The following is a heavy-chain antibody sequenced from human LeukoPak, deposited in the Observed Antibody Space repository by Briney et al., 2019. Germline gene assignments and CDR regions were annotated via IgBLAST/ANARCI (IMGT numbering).Heavy chain of an antibody. J-gene: IGHJ6*02. CDR1: GFTFSNAW. D-gene: IGHD6-6*01. CDR3: SSSSSPYYYYCGMDV. CDR2: IKSKTDGGTT. Sequence: PGGSLRLSCAASGFTFSNAWMSWVRQAPGKGLEWVGRIKSKTDGGTTDYAAPVKGRFTISRDDSKNTLYLQMNSLKTEDTAVYYCSSSSSPYYYYCGMDVWGQGTTVTVSS. V-gene: IGHV3-15*01.